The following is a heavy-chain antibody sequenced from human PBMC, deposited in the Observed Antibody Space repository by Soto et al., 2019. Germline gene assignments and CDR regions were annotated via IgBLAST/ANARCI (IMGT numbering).Heavy chain of an antibody. CDR1: GFSLSTSGVG. CDR3: AHRRLVATIWGFDY. CDR2: IYWDDDK. D-gene: IGHD5-12*01. V-gene: IGHV2-5*02. Sequence: QITLKESGPTLVKPTQTLTLTCTFSGFSLSTSGVGVGWIRQPPGKALEWLALIYWDDDKRYSPSLKSRLTITKDPSKNQVVLTMTNMDPVDTATYYCAHRRLVATIWGFDYWGQGTLVTVSS. J-gene: IGHJ4*02.